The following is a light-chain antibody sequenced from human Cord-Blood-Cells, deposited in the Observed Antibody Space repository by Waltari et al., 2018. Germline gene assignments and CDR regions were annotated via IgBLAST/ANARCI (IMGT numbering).Light chain of an antibody. V-gene: IGKV1-8*01. Sequence: AIRMTQSPSSFSASTGDRVTITCRASLCISSYLAWYQQKPGKAPKLLIYAASTLQSGVPSRFSGSGAGTDFTLTISCLQSEDFATYYCQQYYSYPLTFGGGTKVEIK. CDR2: AAS. CDR3: QQYYSYPLT. J-gene: IGKJ4*01. CDR1: LCISSY.